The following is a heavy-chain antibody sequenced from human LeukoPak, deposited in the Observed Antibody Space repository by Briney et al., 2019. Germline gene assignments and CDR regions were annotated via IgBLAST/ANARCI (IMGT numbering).Heavy chain of an antibody. Sequence: SETLSLTCTVSGGSISSSSYYWGWIRRPPGKGLEWIGSIYYSGSTYYNPSLKSRVTISVDTSMNQFSLKLSSVTAADTAVYYCARQGIHYYYYMDVWGKGTTVTVSS. CDR1: GGSISSSSYY. D-gene: IGHD3-10*01. J-gene: IGHJ6*03. V-gene: IGHV4-39*01. CDR3: ARQGIHYYYYMDV. CDR2: IYYSGST.